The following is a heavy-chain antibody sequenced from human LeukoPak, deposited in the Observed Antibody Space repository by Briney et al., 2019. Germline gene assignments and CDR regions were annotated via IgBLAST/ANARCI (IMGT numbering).Heavy chain of an antibody. CDR1: GFTFSSYA. Sequence: GGSLRLSCAASGFTFSSYAMSWVRQAPGKGLEWVSAISGSGGSTYYADSVKGRFTISRDNSKNTLYLQMNSLRAEDTAVYYCARESAAAGIPHYYGMDVWGQGTTVTVSS. J-gene: IGHJ6*02. CDR2: ISGSGGST. CDR3: ARESAAAGIPHYYGMDV. D-gene: IGHD6-13*01. V-gene: IGHV3-23*01.